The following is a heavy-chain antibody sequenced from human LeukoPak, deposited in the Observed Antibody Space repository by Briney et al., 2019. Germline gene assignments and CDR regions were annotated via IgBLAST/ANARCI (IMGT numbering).Heavy chain of an antibody. Sequence: PGGTLTLSCAASGFTFSSYAMHWVRQAPGKGLEWVAVISYDGSNKYYADSVKGRFTISRDNSKNTLYLQMNSLRAEDTAVYYCARATPCHYWGQGSLVTVSS. CDR3: ARATPCHY. CDR1: GFTFSSYA. D-gene: IGHD2-2*01. V-gene: IGHV3-30-3*01. J-gene: IGHJ4*02. CDR2: ISYDGSNK.